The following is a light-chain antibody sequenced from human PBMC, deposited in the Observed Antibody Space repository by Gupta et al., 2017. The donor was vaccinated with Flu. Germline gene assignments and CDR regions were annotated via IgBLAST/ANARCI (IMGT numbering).Light chain of an antibody. Sequence: DRATLTCRTRQSVRSNLACLQQKPGQAPRLLIYYAATRATDIPARCSGSGSGTEFTLPISSRQSEDCAVYYCQQYHNWPPLTFGEGTKVDIK. CDR2: YAA. V-gene: IGKV3D-15*01. J-gene: IGKJ4*01. CDR1: QSVRSN. CDR3: QQYHNWPPLT.